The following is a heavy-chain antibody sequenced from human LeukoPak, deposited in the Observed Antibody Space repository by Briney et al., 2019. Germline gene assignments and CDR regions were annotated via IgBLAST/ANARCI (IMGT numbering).Heavy chain of an antibody. V-gene: IGHV1-2*02. CDR3: ARDSYGSGSYYRD. Sequence: GASVKVSCKASGYTFTGFYMHWVRQAPGQGLEWMGWINPNSGDTNYVQKFQGRVTMTRDTSISTAYMELSRLRSDDTAVYYCARDSYGSGSYYRDWGQGTLVTVSS. J-gene: IGHJ4*02. D-gene: IGHD3-10*01. CDR2: INPNSGDT. CDR1: GYTFTGFY.